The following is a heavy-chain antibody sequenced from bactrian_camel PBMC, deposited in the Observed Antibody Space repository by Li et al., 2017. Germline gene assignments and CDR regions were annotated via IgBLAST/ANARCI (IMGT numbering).Heavy chain of an antibody. D-gene: IGHD5*01. CDR3: AAREPQYGCGLTRRSFKY. CDR1: RYTYSRYC. J-gene: IGHJ4*01. CDR2: IDSDGSP. V-gene: IGHV3S26*01. Sequence: HVQLVESGGGSVQAGGSLRLPCEGSRYTYSRYCMAWFRQAPGKEREAVATIDSDGSPSYADSVKGRFTISRDNALNTMYLQMNSLKPEDTAMYYCAAREPQYGCGLTRRSFKYWGQGTQVTVS.